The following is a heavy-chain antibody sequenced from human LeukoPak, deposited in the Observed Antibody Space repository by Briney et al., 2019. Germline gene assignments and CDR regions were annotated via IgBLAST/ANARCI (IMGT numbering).Heavy chain of an antibody. CDR2: ISGNRGTI. V-gene: IGHV3-23*01. Sequence: GGSLRLSCAASGFTFSNYAMSWVRQAPGKGLEWVSTISGNRGTIHYADSVKGRFTISRDNSKNTLYLQMDSLRAEDTAIYYCARVIQKGYYFDYWGQGTLVTVSS. CDR3: ARVIQKGYYFDY. J-gene: IGHJ4*02. CDR1: GFTFSNYA. D-gene: IGHD5-18*01.